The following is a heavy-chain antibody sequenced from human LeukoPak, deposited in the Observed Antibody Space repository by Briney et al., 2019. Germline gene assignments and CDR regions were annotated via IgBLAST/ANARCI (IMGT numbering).Heavy chain of an antibody. J-gene: IGHJ4*02. CDR1: GFTFSSYA. CDR2: ISGSGGST. V-gene: IGHV3-23*01. CDR3: AKVQLARLKPMFRYFDS. D-gene: IGHD2-2*01. Sequence: GGSLRLSCAASGFTFSSYAMSWVRQAPGKGLEWVSAISGSGGSTYYADSVKGRFTISRDNSKNTLYLQMNSLRAEDTAVYYCAKVQLARLKPMFRYFDSWGQGTLVTVSS.